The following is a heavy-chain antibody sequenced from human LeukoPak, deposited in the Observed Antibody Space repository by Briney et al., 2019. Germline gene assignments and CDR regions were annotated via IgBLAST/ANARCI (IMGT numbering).Heavy chain of an antibody. Sequence: SETLSLTCTVSGGSISSYYWSWIRQPPGKGLEWIGYIYYSGSTNYNPSLKSRVTISVDTSKNQFSLKLSSVAAADTAVYYCARGHSSSWYSRVVFNYYYMDVWGKGTTVTISS. J-gene: IGHJ6*03. D-gene: IGHD6-13*01. CDR2: IYYSGST. CDR1: GGSISSYY. CDR3: ARGHSSSWYSRVVFNYYYMDV. V-gene: IGHV4-59*01.